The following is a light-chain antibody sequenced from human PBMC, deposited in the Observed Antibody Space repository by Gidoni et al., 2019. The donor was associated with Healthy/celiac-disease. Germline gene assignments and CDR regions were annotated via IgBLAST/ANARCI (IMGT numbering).Light chain of an antibody. Sequence: EIVLTPSPCTLSLSPGERATLSCRASQSVSSSYLAWYQQKPGQAPRLLIYGASSRATGIPDRFSGSGSGTDFTLTISRLEPEDFAVYYCQQYGSSPKFTFGPGTKVDIK. J-gene: IGKJ3*01. CDR2: GAS. CDR3: QQYGSSPKFT. V-gene: IGKV3-20*01. CDR1: QSVSSSY.